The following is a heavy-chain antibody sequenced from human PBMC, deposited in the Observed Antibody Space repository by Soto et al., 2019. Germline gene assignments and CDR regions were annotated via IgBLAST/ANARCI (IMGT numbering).Heavy chain of an antibody. CDR3: ARIGSYYDNTGFSENAFDV. Sequence: KPSETLSLACTVSGDSIGSGDNYWSWIRQPPGKGLEWIGFIHSRGSTNHNPSLRSRLIISVDTSKNQFPLTLSSVTAADTAVYYCARIGSYYDNTGFSENAFDVWGQGTMVTVSS. V-gene: IGHV4-30-4*01. J-gene: IGHJ3*01. D-gene: IGHD3-10*01. CDR1: GDSIGSGDNY. CDR2: IHSRGST.